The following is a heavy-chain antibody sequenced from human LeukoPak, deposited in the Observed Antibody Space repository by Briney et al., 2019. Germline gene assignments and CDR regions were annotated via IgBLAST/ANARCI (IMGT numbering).Heavy chain of an antibody. J-gene: IGHJ6*03. CDR3: ARGAYSSSWYGEYYYYYYMDV. V-gene: IGHV1-18*01. Sequence: ASMKVSRKASGYTFTSYGISWVRQAPGQGLEWMGWISAYNGNTNYAQKLQGRVTMTTDTSTSTAYMELRSLRSDDTAVYYCARGAYSSSWYGEYYYYYYMDVWGKGTTVTVSS. D-gene: IGHD6-13*01. CDR1: GYTFTSYG. CDR2: ISAYNGNT.